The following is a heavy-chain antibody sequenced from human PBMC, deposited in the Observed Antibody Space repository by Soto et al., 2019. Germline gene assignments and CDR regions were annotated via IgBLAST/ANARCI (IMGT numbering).Heavy chain of an antibody. Sequence: QVQLVQSGAELVKPGASVTVSCKISGYVFSHYYLHWVRQAPGQGLEWMGIINPDGGSTAYARKFQGRFTMTTDTSTNTVHLELRSLRSDDTAVYYCARVHVDTSDFWSGHAYHWGKGTLVTVSS. CDR1: GYVFSHYY. J-gene: IGHJ5*02. CDR3: ARVHVDTSDFWSGHAYH. V-gene: IGHV1-46*03. CDR2: INPDGGST. D-gene: IGHD3-3*01.